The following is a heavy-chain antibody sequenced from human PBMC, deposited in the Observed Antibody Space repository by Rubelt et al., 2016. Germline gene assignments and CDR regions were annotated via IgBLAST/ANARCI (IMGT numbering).Heavy chain of an antibody. V-gene: IGHV3-74*01. CDR2: INDDGSST. J-gene: IGHJ2*01. CDR3: ARDLLSSTSNSVWYFDL. Sequence: EYGGGLVQPGGSLRLSCAASGFTFSSYAMSWVRQAPGKGLVWVSRINDDGSSTGYAASVKGRFTISRDNARNTLYLQMNSLRAEDTAVYYCARDLLSSTSNSVWYFDLWGRGTLVTVSS. D-gene: IGHD2-2*01. CDR1: GFTFSSYA.